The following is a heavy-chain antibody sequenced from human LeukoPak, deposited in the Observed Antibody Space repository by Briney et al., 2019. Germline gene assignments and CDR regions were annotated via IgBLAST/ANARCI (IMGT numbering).Heavy chain of an antibody. V-gene: IGHV4-59*08. CDR2: IYYSGST. J-gene: IGHJ6*02. Sequence: SETLSLTCTVSGGSISSYYWSWIRQPPGKGLEWIGYIYYSGSTNYNPSLKSRVTISVDTSKNQFSLKLSSVTAADTAVYYCARQGRRSSSYLGMDVWGQGTTVTVSS. CDR1: GGSISSYY. D-gene: IGHD6-13*01. CDR3: ARQGRRSSSYLGMDV.